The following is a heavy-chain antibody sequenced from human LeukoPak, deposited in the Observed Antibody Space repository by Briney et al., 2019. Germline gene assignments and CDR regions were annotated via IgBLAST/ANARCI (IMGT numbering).Heavy chain of an antibody. CDR2: ISYDGSNK. J-gene: IGHJ4*02. CDR1: GFTFSSYG. CDR3: AKDGYGTVDY. Sequence: GGSLRLSCAASGFTFSSYGMHWVRQAPGKGLEWVAVISYDGSNKYYADSVKGRFTISRDNSKNTLYLQMNSLRAEDTAVYYCAKDGYGTVDYWGQGTLVTVSS. D-gene: IGHD5-18*01. V-gene: IGHV3-30*18.